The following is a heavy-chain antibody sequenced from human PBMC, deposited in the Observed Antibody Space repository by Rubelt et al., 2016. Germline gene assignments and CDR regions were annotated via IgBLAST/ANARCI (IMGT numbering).Heavy chain of an antibody. J-gene: IGHJ4*02. CDR2: ISYDGSNK. CDR3: ARDRREQLVFDY. D-gene: IGHD6-6*01. V-gene: IGHV3-30*04. CDR1: RSYA. Sequence: RSYAMHWVRQAPGKGLEWVAVISYDGSNKYYADSVKGRFTISRDNSKNTLYLQMNSLRAEDTAVYYCARDRREQLVFDYWGQGTLVTVSS.